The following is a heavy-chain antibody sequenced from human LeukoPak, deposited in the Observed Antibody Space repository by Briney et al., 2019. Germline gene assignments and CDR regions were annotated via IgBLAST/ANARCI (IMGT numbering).Heavy chain of an antibody. CDR2: IIPIFGTA. J-gene: IGHJ4*02. D-gene: IGHD3-3*01. Sequence: GASVKVSCKASGGTFSSYAISWVRQAPGQGLEWMGGIIPIFGTANYAQKFQGRVTSTTDESTSTAYMELSSLRSEDTAVYYCARGFEIFGVATPFDYWGQGTLVTVSS. CDR3: ARGFEIFGVATPFDY. CDR1: GGTFSSYA. V-gene: IGHV1-69*05.